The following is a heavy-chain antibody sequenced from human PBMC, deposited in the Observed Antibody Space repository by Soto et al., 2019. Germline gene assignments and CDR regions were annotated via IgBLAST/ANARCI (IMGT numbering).Heavy chain of an antibody. V-gene: IGHV3-21*01. CDR3: ARDQKGYSSSFWFDP. Sequence: EVQLVESGGGLAKPGGSLRLSCAASGFTFSSYSMNWVRQAPGKGLEWVSSISSSSSYIYYADSVKGRFTISRDNAKNSLYLQMNSLRAEDTAVYYCARDQKGYSSSFWFDPWGQGTLVTVSS. CDR1: GFTFSSYS. J-gene: IGHJ5*02. CDR2: ISSSSSYI. D-gene: IGHD6-6*01.